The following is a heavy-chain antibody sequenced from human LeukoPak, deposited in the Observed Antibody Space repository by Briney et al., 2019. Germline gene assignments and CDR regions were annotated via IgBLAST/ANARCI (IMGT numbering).Heavy chain of an antibody. CDR3: ARDNSVRDEAWWFNP. Sequence: ASVKVSRKASGYTFTTYDINWVRQATGQGLEWMGWMNPNSGNTGYAQKFQGRVTLTRDMSTSTDYLELSSLRSEDTAAYYCARDNSVRDEAWWFNPWGQGTLVTVSS. V-gene: IGHV1-8*01. J-gene: IGHJ5*02. D-gene: IGHD5-24*01. CDR2: MNPNSGNT. CDR1: GYTFTTYD.